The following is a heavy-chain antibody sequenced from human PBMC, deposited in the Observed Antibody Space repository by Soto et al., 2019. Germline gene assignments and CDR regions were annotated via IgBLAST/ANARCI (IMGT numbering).Heavy chain of an antibody. D-gene: IGHD2-2*01. CDR1: GFTFSDYA. Sequence: PGGSLRLSCAASGFTFSDYAMSWVRQAPGKGLEWVSSISGSCGSTYYADSVKGRFTISRDNSKNTLYLQMNSLRAGDTAVYYCAKDGGYCSSSSCYVGGDYWGQGTLVTVSS. CDR3: AKDGGYCSSSSCYVGGDY. J-gene: IGHJ4*02. CDR2: ISGSCGST. V-gene: IGHV3-23*01.